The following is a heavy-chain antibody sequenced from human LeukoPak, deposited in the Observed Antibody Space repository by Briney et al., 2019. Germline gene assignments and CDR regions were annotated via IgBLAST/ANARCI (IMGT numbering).Heavy chain of an antibody. D-gene: IGHD2-15*01. CDR3: ARYCSGGSCYRY. CDR1: GYGFTSYW. V-gene: IGHV5-10-1*01. Sequence: GESLQISCKGSGYGFTSYWISGVRPMPGKGGGWRGRIDPSDSYTNYSPSFQGHVTISADKSISTAYLQWSSLKASDTAMYYCARYCSGGSCYRYWGQGTLVTVSS. J-gene: IGHJ4*02. CDR2: IDPSDSYT.